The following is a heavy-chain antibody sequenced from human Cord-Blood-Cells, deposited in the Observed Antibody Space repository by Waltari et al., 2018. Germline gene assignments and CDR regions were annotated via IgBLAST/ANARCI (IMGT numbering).Heavy chain of an antibody. Sequence: QVQLAQTGAQVKKPVSSVTVSCKASVGPFSTYAISWVRQAPGQGLEWMGGIIPIFGTANYAQKFQGRVTITADESTSTAYMELSSLRSDDTAVYYCARDGMDVWGQGTTVTVSS. CDR1: VGPFSTYA. CDR2: IIPIFGTA. V-gene: IGHV1-69*01. CDR3: ARDGMDV. J-gene: IGHJ6*02.